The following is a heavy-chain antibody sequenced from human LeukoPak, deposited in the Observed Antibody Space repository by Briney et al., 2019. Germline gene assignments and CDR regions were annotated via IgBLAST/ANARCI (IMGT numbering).Heavy chain of an antibody. CDR3: ARMLVVRGIGVGEGLDY. CDR2: IIPILGIA. CDR1: GGTFSSYT. D-gene: IGHD3-10*01. Sequence: SVKVSCKASGGTFSSYTISWVRQAPGQGLEWMGRIIPILGIANYAQKFQGRVTITADKSTSTAYMELSSLRSEDTAVYYCARMLVVRGIGVGEGLDYWGQGTPVTVSS. V-gene: IGHV1-69*02. J-gene: IGHJ4*02.